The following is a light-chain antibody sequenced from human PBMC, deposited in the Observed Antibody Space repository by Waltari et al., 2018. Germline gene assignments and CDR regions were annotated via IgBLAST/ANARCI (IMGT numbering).Light chain of an antibody. V-gene: IGKV1-5*01. J-gene: IGKJ3*01. CDR3: QQRPNFL. CDR2: GAS. CDR1: QSINTY. Sequence: DILMTQSPSTLSASVGDRVTITCRASQSINTYLAWYQQKPGKAPKLLIYGASTLESGVPGRFSGTGSGTEFTLTISSLQPDDFALYYCQQRPNFLFGPGTKIEMK.